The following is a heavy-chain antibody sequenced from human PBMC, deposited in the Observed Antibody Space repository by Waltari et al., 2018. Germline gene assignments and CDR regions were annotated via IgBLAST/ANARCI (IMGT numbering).Heavy chain of an antibody. D-gene: IGHD1-1*01. CDR3: ARDRNPRTPYYFDY. CDR1: GGTFSSYA. CDR2: IIHILGIA. V-gene: IGHV1-69*10. Sequence: QVQLVQSGAEGKKPGSSVKVSCKASGGTFSSYAISWVRQAPGQGLEWMGGIIHILGIANYAKKFQGRVTITADKSTSTAYMELSSLRSEDTAVYYCARDRNPRTPYYFDYWGQGTLVTVSS. J-gene: IGHJ4*02.